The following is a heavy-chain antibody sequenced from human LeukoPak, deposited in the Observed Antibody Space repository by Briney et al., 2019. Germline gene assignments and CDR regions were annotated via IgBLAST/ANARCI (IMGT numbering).Heavy chain of an antibody. CDR2: IKQDGSEK. CDR1: GFMFSSNW. J-gene: IGHJ3*02. Sequence: GGSLRLSCAASGFMFSSNWMSWVRQAPGKGLEWVANIKQDGSEKYYVDSVKGRFTISRDNAKNSLYLQMNSLRAEDTAVYYCARDFSGSYPRDAFDIWGQGTMVTVPS. D-gene: IGHD1-26*01. CDR3: ARDFSGSYPRDAFDI. V-gene: IGHV3-7*03.